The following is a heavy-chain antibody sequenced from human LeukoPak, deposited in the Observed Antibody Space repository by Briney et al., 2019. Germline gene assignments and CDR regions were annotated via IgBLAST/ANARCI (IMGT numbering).Heavy chain of an antibody. D-gene: IGHD2-15*01. CDR1: GGSTNSI. V-gene: IGHV4-30-2*01. Sequence: SETLSPTCAVSGGSTNSIIWIRQPPGKGLEWIGYIYPRGTTFYNPSLKSRVTISEDRSKNHFSLKVTSVTAADTAVYYCARLAGGGSFSGVFDYWGQGKLVTVSS. J-gene: IGHJ4*02. CDR3: ARLAGGGSFSGVFDY. CDR2: IYPRGTT.